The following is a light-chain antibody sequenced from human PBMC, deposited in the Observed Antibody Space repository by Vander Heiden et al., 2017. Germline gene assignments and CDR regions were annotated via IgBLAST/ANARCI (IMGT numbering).Light chain of an antibody. Sequence: DIQMTQSPSTLSASVGDRVTITSRATQRISSWLAWYQQKPGKAPKLLIYKTSSLESGVPSRFSGSGSGTEVTLTISSLQHDDFATYYCQQYNSYSPYTFGQGTKLEIK. CDR2: KTS. CDR3: QQYNSYSPYT. V-gene: IGKV1-5*03. J-gene: IGKJ2*01. CDR1: QRISSW.